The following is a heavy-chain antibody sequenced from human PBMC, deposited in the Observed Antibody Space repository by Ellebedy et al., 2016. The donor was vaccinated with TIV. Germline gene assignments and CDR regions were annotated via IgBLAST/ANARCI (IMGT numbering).Heavy chain of an antibody. CDR3: VKTSRSNSGYDSPFDY. Sequence: GGSLRLSCAASGFTFADYAMSWVRQAPGKGLEWVPGIRGSGDTTYYAESVKGRFTLSRDNSKYTLNLQMNSLRAEDTAVYFCVKTSRSNSGYDSPFDYWGQGALVGVSS. CDR2: IRGSGDTT. V-gene: IGHV3-23*01. D-gene: IGHD5-12*01. J-gene: IGHJ4*02. CDR1: GFTFADYA.